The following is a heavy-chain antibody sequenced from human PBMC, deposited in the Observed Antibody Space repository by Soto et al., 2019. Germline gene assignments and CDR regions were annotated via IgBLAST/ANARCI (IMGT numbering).Heavy chain of an antibody. V-gene: IGHV4-39*01. CDR2: IYYSGST. D-gene: IGHD3-16*02. Sequence: SETLSLTCTVSGGSISSSSYYWGWIRQPPGKGLEWIGSIYYSGSTYYNPSLKSRVTISVDTSKNQFSLKLSSVTAADTAVYYCARLGPYDYIWGSYRLGYYDAFDIWGQGTMVTVSS. CDR1: GGSISSSSYY. CDR3: ARLGPYDYIWGSYRLGYYDAFDI. J-gene: IGHJ3*02.